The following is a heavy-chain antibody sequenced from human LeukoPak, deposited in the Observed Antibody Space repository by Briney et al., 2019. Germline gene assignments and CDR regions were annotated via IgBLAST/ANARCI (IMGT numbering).Heavy chain of an antibody. Sequence: PSETLSLTCAVSGGSISSGGYSWSWIRQPPGKGLEWIGYIYHSGSTYYNPSLKSRVTISVDTSKNQFSLKLSSVTAADTAVYYCARQGLSCGGSCYSIFDYWGQGTLVTVSS. CDR1: GGSISSGGYS. V-gene: IGHV4-30-2*03. D-gene: IGHD2-15*01. CDR3: ARQGLSCGGSCYSIFDY. J-gene: IGHJ4*02. CDR2: IYHSGST.